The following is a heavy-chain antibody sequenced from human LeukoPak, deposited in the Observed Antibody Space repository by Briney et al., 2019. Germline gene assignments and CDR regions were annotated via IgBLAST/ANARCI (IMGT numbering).Heavy chain of an antibody. D-gene: IGHD2-15*01. J-gene: IGHJ4*02. V-gene: IGHV4-38-2*02. CDR2: IYHSGST. CDR1: GYSISSGYY. CDR3: ARVLGYCSGGSCYGYFDY. Sequence: SEALSLTRTVSGYSISSGYYWGWIRQPPGKGLEWIGSIYHSGSTYYNPSLKSRVTISVATSKNQFSLKLSSVTAADTAVYYCARVLGYCSGGSCYGYFDYWGQGTLVTVSS.